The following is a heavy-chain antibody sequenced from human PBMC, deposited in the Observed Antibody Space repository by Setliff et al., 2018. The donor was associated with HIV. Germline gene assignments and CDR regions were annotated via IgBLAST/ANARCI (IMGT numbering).Heavy chain of an antibody. CDR2: IYYSGST. CDR1: GDSISTGSYH. Sequence: SETLSLTCNVSGDSISTGSYHWGWIRQPPGKGLEWIGSIYYSGSTAYNWSLKSRVTISVDSSKSQFSLRLRSVTAADTALYYCARAFVPYGYGLDYFDYWGQGVLVTVSS. CDR3: ARAFVPYGYGLDYFDY. D-gene: IGHD5-18*01. V-gene: IGHV4-39*01. J-gene: IGHJ4*02.